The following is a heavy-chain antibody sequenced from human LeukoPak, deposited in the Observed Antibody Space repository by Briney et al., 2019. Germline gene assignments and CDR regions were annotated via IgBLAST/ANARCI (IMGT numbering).Heavy chain of an antibody. J-gene: IGHJ3*02. Sequence: SVKVSCKASGGTFSSYAISWVRQAPGQGLEWMGRIIPIFGTANYAQKFQGRVTITTDESTSTAYMEPSSLRPEDTAVYYCASLSPDTAMVTFPYAFDIWGQGTMVTVSS. D-gene: IGHD5-18*01. CDR2: IIPIFGTA. CDR3: ASLSPDTAMVTFPYAFDI. CDR1: GGTFSSYA. V-gene: IGHV1-69*05.